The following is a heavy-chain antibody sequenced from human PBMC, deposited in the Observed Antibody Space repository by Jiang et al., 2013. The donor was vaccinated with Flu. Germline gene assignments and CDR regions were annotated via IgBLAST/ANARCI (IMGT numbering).Heavy chain of an antibody. V-gene: IGHV1-69*01. D-gene: IGHD1-26*01. CDR1: GGTFSSYA. CDR2: IIPIFGTA. J-gene: IGHJ5*02. CDR3: ASRGAYRNRQTRFDP. Sequence: GAEVKKPGSSVKVSCKASGGTFSSYAISWVRQAPGQGLEWMGGIIPIFGTANYAQKFQGRVTITADESTGTAYMELSSLRSEDTAVYYCASRGAYRNRQTRFDPWGQGTLVTVSS.